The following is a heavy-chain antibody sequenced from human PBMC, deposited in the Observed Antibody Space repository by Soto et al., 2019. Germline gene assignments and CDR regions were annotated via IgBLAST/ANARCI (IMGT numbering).Heavy chain of an antibody. V-gene: IGHV4-4*02. CDR3: ARDDASSWDNDAFDI. CDR1: GGSISSSNW. Sequence: PSETLSLTCAVSGGSISSSNWWSWVRQPPGKGLEWIGEIYHSGSTNYNPSLKSRVAISVDKSKNQFSLKLSSVTAADTAVYYCARDDASSWDNDAFDIWGQGTMVTVSS. D-gene: IGHD6-13*01. CDR2: IYHSGST. J-gene: IGHJ3*02.